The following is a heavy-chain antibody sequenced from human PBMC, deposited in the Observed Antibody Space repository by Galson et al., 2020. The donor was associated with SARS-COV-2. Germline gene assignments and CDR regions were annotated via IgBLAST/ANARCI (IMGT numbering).Heavy chain of an antibody. CDR2: IWYDESNK. V-gene: IGHV3-33*01. CDR3: ARASYYGDYNSIDY. D-gene: IGHD4-17*01. Sequence: GGSLRLSCAASGFNFNSYGMHWVRQAPGKGLEWVAVIWYDESNKYYVDSVKGRFTISRDNSKNTLYLQMKSLRAEDTAVYYCARASYYGDYNSIDYWGQGTLVTVSS. CDR1: GFNFNSYG. J-gene: IGHJ4*02.